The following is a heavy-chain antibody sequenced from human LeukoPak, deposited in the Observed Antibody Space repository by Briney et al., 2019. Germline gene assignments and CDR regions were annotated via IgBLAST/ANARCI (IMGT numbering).Heavy chain of an antibody. D-gene: IGHD1-26*01. V-gene: IGHV1-2*02. CDR1: GYTFTGYY. CDR3: ARGGVGATEDFDY. J-gene: IGHJ4*02. Sequence: ASVKVSCKASGYTFTGYYMHWVRQAPGQGLEWMGWINPNSGGTNYAQKFQGRVTMTRDTSISTAYMELSRLRSDDTAVYYSARGGVGATEDFDYWGQGTLVTVSS. CDR2: INPNSGGT.